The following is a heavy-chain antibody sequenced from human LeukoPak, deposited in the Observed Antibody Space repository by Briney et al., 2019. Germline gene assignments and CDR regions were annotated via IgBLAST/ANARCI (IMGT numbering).Heavy chain of an antibody. J-gene: IGHJ4*02. CDR3: ARAGSRYYYDSSGSYFDY. CDR1: GFTFDDYA. CDR2: ISWDGGST. D-gene: IGHD3-22*01. Sequence: GGSLRLSCAVSGFTFDDYAMHWVRQAPGKGLEWVSLISWDGGSTYYADSVKGRFTISRDNSKNSLYLQMNSLRAEDTAVYYCARAGSRYYYDSSGSYFDYWGQGTLVTVSS. V-gene: IGHV3-43D*03.